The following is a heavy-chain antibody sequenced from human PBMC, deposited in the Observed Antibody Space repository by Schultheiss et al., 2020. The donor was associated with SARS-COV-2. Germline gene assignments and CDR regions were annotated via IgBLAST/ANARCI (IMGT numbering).Heavy chain of an antibody. CDR2: INPSGGST. J-gene: IGHJ5*02. D-gene: IGHD5-24*01. V-gene: IGHV1-46*01. Sequence: ASVKVSCKASGYTFTGYYMHWVRQAPGQGLEWMGIINPSGGSTSYAQKFQGRVTMTRDTSTSTAYMELSSLRSEDTAVYYCARDLRAFRFDPWGQGTLVTVSS. CDR1: GYTFTGYY. CDR3: ARDLRAFRFDP.